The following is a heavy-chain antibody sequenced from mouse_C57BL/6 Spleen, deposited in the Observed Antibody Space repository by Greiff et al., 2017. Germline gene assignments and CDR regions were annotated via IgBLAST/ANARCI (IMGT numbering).Heavy chain of an antibody. J-gene: IGHJ4*01. CDR2: ISYDGSN. V-gene: IGHV3-6*01. CDR1: GYSITSGYY. Sequence: EVKLVESGPGLAKPSQSLSLTCSVTGYSITSGYYWNWIRQFPGNKLEWMGYISYDGSNNYNPSLKNRISITRDTSKNQFFLKLNSVTTEDTATYYCARDKDYGMDYWGQGTSVTVSS. CDR3: ARDKDYGMDY.